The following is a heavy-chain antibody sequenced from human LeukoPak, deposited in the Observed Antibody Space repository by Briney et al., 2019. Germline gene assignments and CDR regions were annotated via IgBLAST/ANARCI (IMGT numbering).Heavy chain of an antibody. Sequence: GGSLRLSCVASGFTFSEAWMSWVRQAPGKGLEWVGRIKSKIDGGTIDYGAPVKGRFTISRDDSRNTLYLQMNSLKTEDTAVYYCTSRRQDGCWGQGTLVTVS. CDR1: GFTFSEAW. D-gene: IGHD6-25*01. CDR3: TSRRQDGC. J-gene: IGHJ4*02. V-gene: IGHV3-15*01. CDR2: IKSKIDGGTI.